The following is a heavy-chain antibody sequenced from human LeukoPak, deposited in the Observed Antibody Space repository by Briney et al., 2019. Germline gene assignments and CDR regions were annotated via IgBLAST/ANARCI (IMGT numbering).Heavy chain of an antibody. CDR3: ARDRDLVAAPIGDGMDV. CDR1: GGTFSSYA. D-gene: IGHD2-15*01. J-gene: IGHJ6*02. CDR2: INPNSGGT. Sequence: ASVKVSCKASGGTFSSYAISWVRQAPGQGLEWMGWINPNSGGTNYAQKFQGRVTMTRDTSISTAYMELSRLRSDDTAVYYCARDRDLVAAPIGDGMDVWGQGTTVTVSS. V-gene: IGHV1-2*02.